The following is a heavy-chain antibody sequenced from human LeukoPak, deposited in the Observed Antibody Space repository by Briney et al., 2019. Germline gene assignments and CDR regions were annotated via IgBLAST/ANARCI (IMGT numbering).Heavy chain of an antibody. CDR1: GFTFSSYS. CDR2: ISSSSSTI. V-gene: IGHV3-48*01. J-gene: IGHJ4*02. Sequence: GGSLRLSCAASGFTFSSYSMNWVRQAPGKGLEWVSYISSSSSTIYYADSVKGRFTISRDNSKNTLYLQMNSLRAEDTAVYYCARDYDSSGYYYGYFDYWGQGTLVTVSS. CDR3: ARDYDSSGYYYGYFDY. D-gene: IGHD3-22*01.